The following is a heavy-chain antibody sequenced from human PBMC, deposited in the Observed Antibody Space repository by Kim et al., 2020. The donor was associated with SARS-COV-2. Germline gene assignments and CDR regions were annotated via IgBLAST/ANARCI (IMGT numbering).Heavy chain of an antibody. J-gene: IGHJ4*02. CDR2: ISATSDIT. D-gene: IGHD6-19*01. Sequence: GGSLRLSCAASGFTFSNYAMSWVRQAPGKGLEWVSAISATSDITYYADSVRGRFTISRDNSKKTLYLQVDSLRAEDTAVYYCASPSYSSGWYLVNWGQGT. V-gene: IGHV3-23*01. CDR3: ASPSYSSGWYLVN. CDR1: GFTFSNYA.